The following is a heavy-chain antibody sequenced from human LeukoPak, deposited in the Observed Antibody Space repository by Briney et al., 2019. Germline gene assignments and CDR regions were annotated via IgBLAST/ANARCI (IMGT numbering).Heavy chain of an antibody. V-gene: IGHV3-7*01. CDR2: IKSDGSET. Sequence: GGSLRLSCAASGFMFSSWWMTWVRQTPGKGLERVANIKSDGSETYYMDSVKGRFTISRDNAKNSLYLEMNSLRADVTAVYYCTRDRGYQSFDYWGQGTLVTVSS. D-gene: IGHD3-10*01. CDR3: TRDRGYQSFDY. CDR1: GFMFSSWW. J-gene: IGHJ4*02.